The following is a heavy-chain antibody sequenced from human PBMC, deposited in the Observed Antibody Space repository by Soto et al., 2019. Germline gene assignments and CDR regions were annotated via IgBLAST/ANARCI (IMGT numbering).Heavy chain of an antibody. CDR1: GGSISSGDYY. Sequence: SETLSLTCTVSGGSISSGDYYWSWIRQPPWKGLEWIGYIYYSGSTYYNPSLKSRVTISVDTSKNQFSLKLSSVTAADTAVYYCAREAGGYYYYFDYWGQGXLVTVFS. CDR3: AREAGGYYYYFDY. CDR2: IYYSGST. V-gene: IGHV4-30-4*01. J-gene: IGHJ4*02. D-gene: IGHD3-3*01.